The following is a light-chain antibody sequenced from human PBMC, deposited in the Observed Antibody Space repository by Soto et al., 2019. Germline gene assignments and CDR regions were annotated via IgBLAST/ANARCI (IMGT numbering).Light chain of an antibody. Sequence: DIQMTQSPSSLSASVGDRLTITCRASQSIDNYLNWYQQKPGKAPNLLVYGASSLQSGVPSRFSGSGSGTEFTITINSLQPEDFATYYCQQTYSSVYTFGQGTEVEIK. CDR1: QSIDNY. CDR2: GAS. CDR3: QQTYSSVYT. J-gene: IGKJ1*01. V-gene: IGKV1-39*01.